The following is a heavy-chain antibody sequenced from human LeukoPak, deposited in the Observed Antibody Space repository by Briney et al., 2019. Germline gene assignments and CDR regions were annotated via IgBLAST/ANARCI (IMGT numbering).Heavy chain of an antibody. D-gene: IGHD1-7*01. V-gene: IGHV1-3*03. CDR2: ITAGNGNT. CDR1: GYTFTSYA. J-gene: IGHJ3*02. Sequence: GSVKVSCKASGYTFTSYAMHWVRQAPGQRLEWMGWITAGNGNTRYSQEFQGRVTITRDTSASTAYMELSSLRSEDMAVYYCARAWVSNWNYGGAFDIWGQGTVVTVSS. CDR3: ARAWVSNWNYGGAFDI.